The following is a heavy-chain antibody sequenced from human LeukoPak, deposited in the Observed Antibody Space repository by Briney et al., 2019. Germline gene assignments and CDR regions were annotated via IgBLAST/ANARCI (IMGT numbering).Heavy chain of an antibody. Sequence: ASVKVSCKASGYTFTSYDINWVRQATGQGLEWMGWMNPNSGNTGYAQKFQGRVTITADESTSTAYMELSSLRSEDTAVYYCARSYESHYGMDVWGQGTTVTVSS. CDR2: MNPNSGNT. CDR1: GYTFTSYD. CDR3: ARSYESHYGMDV. D-gene: IGHD3-3*01. V-gene: IGHV1-8*01. J-gene: IGHJ6*02.